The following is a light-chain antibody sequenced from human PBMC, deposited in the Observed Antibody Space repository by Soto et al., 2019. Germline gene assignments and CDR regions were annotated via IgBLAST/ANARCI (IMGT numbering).Light chain of an antibody. CDR3: QQYGTSPPYT. Sequence: EIVLTQSPVTLSLSPRERATLSCRASQSVSSSNLAWYQQQPGQAPRLLIYAASSRSTGIPDRFSGSGSGADFTLTISRLEPEDFAVYYCQQYGTSPPYTFGQGTKVEIK. J-gene: IGKJ2*01. CDR2: AAS. CDR1: QSVSSSN. V-gene: IGKV3-20*01.